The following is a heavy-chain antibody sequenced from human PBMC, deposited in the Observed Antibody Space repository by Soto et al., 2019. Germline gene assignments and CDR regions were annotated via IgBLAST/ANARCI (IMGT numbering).Heavy chain of an antibody. V-gene: IGHV4-59*01. D-gene: IGHD3-22*01. CDR1: GGSISSYY. Sequence: SETLSLTCTVSGGSISSYYWSWIRQPPGKGLEWIGYIYYNGNTNYNPSLKSRVTISVDTSKNQFSLKLSSVTAADTAVYYCARATYYYGRSGYLYYGVDVWGQGTTVTVSS. J-gene: IGHJ6*02. CDR3: ARATYYYGRSGYLYYGVDV. CDR2: IYYNGNT.